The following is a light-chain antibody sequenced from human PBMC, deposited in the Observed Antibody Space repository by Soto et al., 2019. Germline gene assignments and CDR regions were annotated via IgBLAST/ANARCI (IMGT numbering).Light chain of an antibody. CDR2: AAS. CDR1: QSISSF. CDR3: QQRYSIPLS. V-gene: IGKV1-39*01. Sequence: DIQMTQSPSSLSASVGDRVTITCRASQSISSFINWYQQKPGRAPKLLIYAASSLASGVPSRFSGSESGTDFTLTITSLQPEDFATYHCQQRYSIPLSFGGGTKVEIK. J-gene: IGKJ4*01.